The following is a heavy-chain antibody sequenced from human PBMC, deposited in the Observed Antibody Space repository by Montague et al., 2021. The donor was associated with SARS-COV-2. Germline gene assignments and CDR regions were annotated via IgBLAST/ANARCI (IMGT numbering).Heavy chain of an antibody. V-gene: IGHV4-39*01. CDR2: IYSLGNT. D-gene: IGHD3-10*01. Sequence: SETLSLTCTVSGDSVSNDRYYWGWIRQSPGKGLEWIGTIYSLGNTYYSPSLKSRVTMSVDTSKNQLSLRLTSVTASDTAIYYCARSGMIRGVFTSWFDPWGQGTLVTVSS. CDR1: GDSVSNDRYY. J-gene: IGHJ5*02. CDR3: ARSGMIRGVFTSWFDP.